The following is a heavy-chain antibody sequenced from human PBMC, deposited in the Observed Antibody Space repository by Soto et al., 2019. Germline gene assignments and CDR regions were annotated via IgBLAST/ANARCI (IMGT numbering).Heavy chain of an antibody. Sequence: QITLKESAPTLVKPTQTLTLTCTFSGFSLTTSGVGVGWIRHPPGKALEWLALIYWDDDKRYSPYLKSRLTIPKDTSKNQAVLTMTKMDPVDTATYYCAYKGGGGYDSRWGQGTLVTVSS. CDR3: AYKGGGGYDSR. V-gene: IGHV2-5*02. CDR2: IYWDDDK. CDR1: GFSLTTSGVG. J-gene: IGHJ4*02. D-gene: IGHD5-12*01.